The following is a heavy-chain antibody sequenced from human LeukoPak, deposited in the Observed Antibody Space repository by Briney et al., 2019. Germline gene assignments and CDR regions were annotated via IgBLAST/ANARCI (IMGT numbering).Heavy chain of an antibody. J-gene: IGHJ4*02. D-gene: IGHD2-21*02. Sequence: GGSLRLSCAASGFTFSNYWMSWVRQAPGKGLEWVANINQDGSAKYYVDSVKGRFTISRDNAKNSLYLQMNSLRAEDTAIYYCAKDLGHGVTAVDYWGQGTLVTVSS. CDR1: GFTFSNYW. CDR2: INQDGSAK. V-gene: IGHV3-7*03. CDR3: AKDLGHGVTAVDY.